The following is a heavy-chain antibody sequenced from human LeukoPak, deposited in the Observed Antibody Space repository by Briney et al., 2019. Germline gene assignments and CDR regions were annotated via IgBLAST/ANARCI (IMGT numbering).Heavy chain of an antibody. CDR2: IYYSGST. D-gene: IGHD6-13*01. Sequence: SETLSLTCTVSGGSISSYYWSWIRQPPGKGLEWIGYIYYSGSTNYNPSLKSRVTISVDTSKNQFSLKLSSVTAADTAVYYCARLAAAEREYFDYWGQGTLVTVSS. V-gene: IGHV4-59*08. CDR1: GGSISSYY. J-gene: IGHJ4*02. CDR3: ARLAAAEREYFDY.